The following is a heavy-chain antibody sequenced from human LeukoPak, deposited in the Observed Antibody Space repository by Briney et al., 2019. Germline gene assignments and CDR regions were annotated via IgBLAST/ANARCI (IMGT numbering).Heavy chain of an antibody. V-gene: IGHV1-69*04. CDR3: ARDRHYYGSGPPLDY. CDR2: IIPILGIA. D-gene: IGHD3-10*01. CDR1: GGTFSSYA. Sequence: SVKVSCKASGGTFSSYAISWVRQAPGQGLEWMGRIIPILGIANYAQKFQGRVTITADKSTSTAYMELSSLRSEDTAVYYCARDRHYYGSGPPLDYWGQGTLVTVSS. J-gene: IGHJ4*02.